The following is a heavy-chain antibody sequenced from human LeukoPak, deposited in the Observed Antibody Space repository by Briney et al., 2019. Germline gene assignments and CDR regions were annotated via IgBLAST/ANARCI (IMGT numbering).Heavy chain of an antibody. CDR3: ATRRVFGVVIITRFDY. CDR1: GYTFTGYY. D-gene: IGHD3-3*01. J-gene: IGHJ4*02. Sequence: GASVKVSCKASGYTFTGYYMHWVRQAPGQGLEWMGWINPNSGGTNYAQKFQGRVTMTRDTSISTAYMELSSLRSEDTAVYYCATRRVFGVVIITRFDYWGQGTLVTVSS. V-gene: IGHV1-2*02. CDR2: INPNSGGT.